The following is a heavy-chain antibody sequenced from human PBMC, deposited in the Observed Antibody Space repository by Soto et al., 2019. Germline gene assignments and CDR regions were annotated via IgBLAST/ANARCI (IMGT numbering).Heavy chain of an antibody. CDR1: GFSLSTSGVG. J-gene: IGHJ4*02. Sequence: QITLKESGPTLVKPTQTLTLTCTFSGFSLSTSGVGVGWIRQPPGKALEWLALIYWDDDKRYSPSLKSRLTITKDTSKNQVVLTMTNMDPVDTATYYCAHSLTFYYYDSSGYPPCYFDYWGQGTLVTVSS. CDR2: IYWDDDK. CDR3: AHSLTFYYYDSSGYPPCYFDY. D-gene: IGHD3-22*01. V-gene: IGHV2-5*02.